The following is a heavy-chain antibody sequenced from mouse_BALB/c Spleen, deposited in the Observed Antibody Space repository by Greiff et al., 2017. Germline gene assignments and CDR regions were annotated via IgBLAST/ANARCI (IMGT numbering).Heavy chain of an antibody. Sequence: VKLVESGAELAKPGASVKMSCKASGYTFTSYWMHWVKQRPGQGLEWIGYINPSTGYTEYNQKFKDKATLTADKSSSTAYMQLSSLTSEDSAVYFCAREGLLRTSYAMDYWGQGTSVTVSS. CDR3: AREGLLRTSYAMDY. CDR2: INPSTGYT. CDR1: GYTFTSYW. V-gene: IGHV1-7*01. J-gene: IGHJ4*01. D-gene: IGHD2-3*01.